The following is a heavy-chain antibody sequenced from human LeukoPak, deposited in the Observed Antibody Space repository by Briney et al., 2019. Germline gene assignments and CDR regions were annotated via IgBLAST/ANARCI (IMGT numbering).Heavy chain of an antibody. CDR3: AKDNGGSGGPDAFDI. CDR2: ISTRGSYI. V-gene: IGHV3-21*04. Sequence: GGSLRLSCTASGFSFSDYSFNWVRQAPGKGLEWVSCISTRGSYIYYADSVKGRFTISRDNAKNSLYLQMNSLRAEDTALYYCAKDNGGSGGPDAFDIWGQGTMVTVSS. D-gene: IGHD3-10*01. CDR1: GFSFSDYS. J-gene: IGHJ3*02.